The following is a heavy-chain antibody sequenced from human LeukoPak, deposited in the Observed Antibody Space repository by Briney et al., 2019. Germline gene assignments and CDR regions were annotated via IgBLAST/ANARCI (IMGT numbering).Heavy chain of an antibody. J-gene: IGHJ3*02. CDR2: INPNSGGT. V-gene: IGHV1-2*02. Sequence: ASVEVSCKACVYTFTDYYMHWVRQAPGQGLEWMGWINPNSGGTNYAQKFQGGVTMTGDTSISTAYMELSRLKSDDTAVYYCARGSRFSAAGKAASDIWGQGTMVTVSS. CDR1: VYTFTDYY. CDR3: ARGSRFSAAGKAASDI. D-gene: IGHD6-13*01.